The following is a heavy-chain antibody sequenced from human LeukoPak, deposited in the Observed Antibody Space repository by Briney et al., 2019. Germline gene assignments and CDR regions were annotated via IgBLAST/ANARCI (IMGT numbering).Heavy chain of an antibody. J-gene: IGHJ4*02. CDR3: ARGTAMAPYYFDY. CDR1: GGSFSGYY. D-gene: IGHD5-18*01. V-gene: IGHV4-34*01. CDR2: INHSGST. Sequence: ETPSLTCAVYGGSFSGYYWSWIRQPPGKGLEWIGEINHSGSTNYNPSLKSRVTISVDTSKNQFSLKLSSVTAADTAVYYCARGTAMAPYYFDYWGQGTLVTVSS.